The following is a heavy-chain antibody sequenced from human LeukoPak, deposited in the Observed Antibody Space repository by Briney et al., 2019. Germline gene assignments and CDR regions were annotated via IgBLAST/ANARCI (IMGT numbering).Heavy chain of an antibody. D-gene: IGHD2-21*01. V-gene: IGHV4-39*07. CDR3: ARDPVDWSDAFDI. J-gene: IGHJ3*02. CDR2: IYHSGST. Sequence: SETLSLTCTVSGGSISSSSYYWGWIRHPPGKGLEWIGSIYHSGSTYYNPSLKSRVTISVDTSKNQFSRKLSSVTAADTAVYYCARDPVDWSDAFDIWGQGTMVTVSS. CDR1: GGSISSSSYY.